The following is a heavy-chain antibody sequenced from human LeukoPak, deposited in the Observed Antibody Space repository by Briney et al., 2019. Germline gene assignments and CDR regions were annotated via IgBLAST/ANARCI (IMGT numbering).Heavy chain of an antibody. V-gene: IGHV3-30*04. Sequence: PGRSLRLSCAASGFTFSSYAMHWVRQAPGKGLEWVAVISYDGSNKYYADSVKGRFTISRDNAKNSLYLQMNSLRAEDTAVYYCAREHHWGQGTLVTVSS. J-gene: IGHJ5*02. CDR1: GFTFSSYA. CDR3: AREHH. CDR2: ISYDGSNK.